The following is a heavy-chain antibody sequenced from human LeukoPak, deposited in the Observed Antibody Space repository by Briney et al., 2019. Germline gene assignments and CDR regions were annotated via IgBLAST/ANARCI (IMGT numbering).Heavy chain of an antibody. Sequence: GGSLRLSCAASKFSFSSYWMHWVRQAPGKGLVWVSRINSDGSRTNYADSVKGRFTISRDNAKNTLYLQMSSLRAEDTAVNYCARVLTGSWDWFDPWGQGTLVTVSS. V-gene: IGHV3-74*01. J-gene: IGHJ5*02. CDR1: KFSFSSYW. D-gene: IGHD2-8*02. CDR2: INSDGSRT. CDR3: ARVLTGSWDWFDP.